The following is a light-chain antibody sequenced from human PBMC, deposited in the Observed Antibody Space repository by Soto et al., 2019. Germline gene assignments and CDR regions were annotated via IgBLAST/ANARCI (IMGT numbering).Light chain of an antibody. CDR1: QSVLYSSNNKNY. J-gene: IGKJ1*01. Sequence: DIVMTQSPDSLAVSLGERATINCKSSQSVLYSSNNKNYLAWYQQKPGQPPKLLIYWASTRESGVLDRFSGSGSGTDFTLTISSLQAEDVAVYYCQQYYSNPRTFGQGTKVEIK. CDR3: QQYYSNPRT. CDR2: WAS. V-gene: IGKV4-1*01.